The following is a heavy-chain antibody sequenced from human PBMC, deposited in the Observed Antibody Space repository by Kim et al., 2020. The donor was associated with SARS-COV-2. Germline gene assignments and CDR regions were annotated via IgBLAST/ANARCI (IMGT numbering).Heavy chain of an antibody. V-gene: IGHV3-21*01. J-gene: IGHJ6*03. D-gene: IGHD1-1*01. CDR3: ARVGTSRYYYYYYMDV. Sequence: SVKGRFTISRDNAKNSLYLQMNSLRAEDTAVYYCARVGTSRYYYYYYMDVWGKGTTVTVSS.